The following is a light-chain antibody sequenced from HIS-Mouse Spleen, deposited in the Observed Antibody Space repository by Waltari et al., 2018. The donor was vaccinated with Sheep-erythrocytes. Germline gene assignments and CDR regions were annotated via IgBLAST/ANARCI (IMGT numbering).Light chain of an antibody. CDR3: QSADSSGTYPV. J-gene: IGLJ2*01. Sequence: SYELTQPPSVSVSPGQTARITCSGDALPQQYAYWYQQKPGQAPVLVIYKDSERPSGLPERFSGSSSGTTVTLTISGVQAEDEADYYCQSADSSGTYPVFGGGTKLTVL. V-gene: IGLV3-25*03. CDR2: KDS. CDR1: ALPQQY.